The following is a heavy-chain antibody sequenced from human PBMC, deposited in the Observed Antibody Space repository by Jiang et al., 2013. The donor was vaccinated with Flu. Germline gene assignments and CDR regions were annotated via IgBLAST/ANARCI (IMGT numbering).Heavy chain of an antibody. CDR3: ARAVAGYYYRMDV. V-gene: IGHV4-59*01. J-gene: IGHJ6*02. CDR1: DDSISSYY. CDR2: IYFSGST. D-gene: IGHD6-19*01. Sequence: GPGLVKPSETLSLTCTVSDDSISSYYWIWIRQPPGKGLEWIGSIYFSGSTNYNPSLKSRVTISVDTSKNQFSLKLTSVTAVDTAVYYCARAVAGYYYRMDVWGQGTTVIVSS.